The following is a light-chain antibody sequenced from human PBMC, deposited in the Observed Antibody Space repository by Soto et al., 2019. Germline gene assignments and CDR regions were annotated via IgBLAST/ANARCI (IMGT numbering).Light chain of an antibody. J-gene: IGLJ2*01. CDR3: QSYDSSNVV. Sequence: NFMLTQPHSVSESPGKTVTISCTRSSGSIASNYVQWYQQRPGSAPTTVIYEDNQRPSGVPDRFSGSIDTSSNSASLTIPGLKTEDEADYYCQSYDSSNVVFGGGTQLTV. V-gene: IGLV6-57*04. CDR2: EDN. CDR1: SGSIASNY.